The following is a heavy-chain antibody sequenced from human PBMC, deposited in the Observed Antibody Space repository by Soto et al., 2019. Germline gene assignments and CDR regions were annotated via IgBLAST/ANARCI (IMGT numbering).Heavy chain of an antibody. CDR1: GGSFSGYY. D-gene: IGHD3-22*01. V-gene: IGHV4-34*01. Sequence: SETLSLTCAVYGGSFSGYYWSWIRQPPGKGLEWIGEINHSGSTNYNPSLKSRVTISVDTSKNQFSLKLSSVTAADTAVYYCSRGPYYYDSSGYYYWFDPWGQGTLVT. CDR2: INHSGST. J-gene: IGHJ5*02. CDR3: SRGPYYYDSSGYYYWFDP.